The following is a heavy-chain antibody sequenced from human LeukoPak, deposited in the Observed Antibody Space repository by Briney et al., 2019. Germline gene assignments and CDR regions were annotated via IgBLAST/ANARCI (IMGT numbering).Heavy chain of an antibody. V-gene: IGHV3-15*01. CDR1: GFTFSNAW. J-gene: IGHJ5*02. Sequence: PGGSLRLSCAASGFTFSNAWMSWVRQAPGKGLEWVGRIKSKTDGGTTDYAAPVKGRFTISRDDLKNTLYLQMNSLKTEDTAVYYCTTEQVTRIVVVTITGFDPWGQGTLVTVSS. CDR2: IKSKTDGGTT. D-gene: IGHD2-21*02. CDR3: TTEQVTRIVVVTITGFDP.